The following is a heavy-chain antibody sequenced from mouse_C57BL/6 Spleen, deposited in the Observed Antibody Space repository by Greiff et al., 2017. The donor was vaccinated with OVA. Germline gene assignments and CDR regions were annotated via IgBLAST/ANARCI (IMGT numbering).Heavy chain of an antibody. CDR3: ASSNYYGSSFDY. V-gene: IGHV3-6*01. J-gene: IGHJ2*01. Sequence: VQLKESGPGLVKPSQSLSLTCSVTGYSITSGYYWNWIRQFPGNKLEWMGYISYDGSNNYNPSLKNRISITRDTSKNQFFLKLNSVTTEDTATYYCASSNYYGSSFDYWGQGTTLTVSS. CDR2: ISYDGSN. CDR1: GYSITSGYY. D-gene: IGHD1-1*01.